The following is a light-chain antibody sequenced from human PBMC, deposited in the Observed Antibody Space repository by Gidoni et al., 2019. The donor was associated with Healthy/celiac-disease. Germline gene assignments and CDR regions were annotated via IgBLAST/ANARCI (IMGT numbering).Light chain of an antibody. CDR2: EVS. V-gene: IGLV2-14*01. CDR1: SSDGGGYNY. CDR3: SSYTSSSTWV. Sequence: QSALTLPVSVSGSPGQSIPISCTGTSSDGGGYNYVSWYQQHPGKAPQLLIYEVSTRPSGVANRFSGSKSGNTASLTISGLQAEDEADYYCSSYTSSSTWVFGGGTKLTVL. J-gene: IGLJ3*02.